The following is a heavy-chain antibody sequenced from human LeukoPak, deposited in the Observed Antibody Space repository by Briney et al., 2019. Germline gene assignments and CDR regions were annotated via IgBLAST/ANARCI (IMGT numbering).Heavy chain of an antibody. V-gene: IGHV3-23*01. D-gene: IGHD4/OR15-4a*01. CDR3: ARDLGHFSRGASYFDY. CDR1: GFTFSSYA. Sequence: GGSLRLSCAASGFTFSSYAMSWVRQAPGKGLEWVSAISGSGGSTYYADSVKGRFTISRDNAKNSLYLQMNSLRAEDTAVYYCARDLGHFSRGASYFDYWGQGALVTVSS. CDR2: ISGSGGST. J-gene: IGHJ4*02.